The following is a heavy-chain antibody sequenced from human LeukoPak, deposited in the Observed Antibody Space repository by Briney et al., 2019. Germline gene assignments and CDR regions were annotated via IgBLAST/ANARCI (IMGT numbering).Heavy chain of an antibody. CDR3: ARAYCSGGSCYSGY. Sequence: ASVKVSCKASGYTFTSYDINWVRQATGQGLEWMGWMNPNSGNTGYAQKFQGRVTMTRDTSIGTAYMELSSLRSEDTAVYYCARAYCSGGSCYSGYWGQGTLVTVSS. J-gene: IGHJ4*02. V-gene: IGHV1-8*01. CDR2: MNPNSGNT. CDR1: GYTFTSYD. D-gene: IGHD2-15*01.